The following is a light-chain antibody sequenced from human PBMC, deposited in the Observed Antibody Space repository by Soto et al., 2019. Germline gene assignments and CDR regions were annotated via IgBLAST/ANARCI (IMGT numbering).Light chain of an antibody. CDR1: QSVSGN. CDR3: KQYPNWPT. Sequence: EIVMTQSPATLSVSPGERATLSCRASQSVSGNLAWYQQKPGQAPRLLIYGTSTRATGIPARFSGSGSGTEFTLTISSLQSEDFAVYYRKQYPNWPTFVQGTRLEIK. J-gene: IGKJ5*01. CDR2: GTS. V-gene: IGKV3-15*01.